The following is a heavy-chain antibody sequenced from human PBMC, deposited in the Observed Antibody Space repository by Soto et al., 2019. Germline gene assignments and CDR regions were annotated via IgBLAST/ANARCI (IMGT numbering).Heavy chain of an antibody. D-gene: IGHD6-13*01. CDR2: IYYSGST. Sequence: QVQLQESGPGLVKPSETLSLTCTVSGGSISSYYWSWIRQPPGQGLEWIGHIYYSGSTNYNPSLKSRVTILEDTSRKRFSVKLSSVTATDTAVYYCARNGGIAAAGRRWYFDLWGRGTLVTVSS. CDR1: GGSISSYY. V-gene: IGHV4-59*08. J-gene: IGHJ2*01. CDR3: ARNGGIAAAGRRWYFDL.